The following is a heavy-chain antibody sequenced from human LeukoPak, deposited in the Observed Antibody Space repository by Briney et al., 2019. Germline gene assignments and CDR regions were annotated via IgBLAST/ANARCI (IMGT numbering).Heavy chain of an antibody. D-gene: IGHD1-26*01. CDR2: ISSSGSTI. J-gene: IGHJ4*02. CDR1: GFIFSDYY. V-gene: IGHV3-11*01. Sequence: PGGSLRLSCAASGFIFSDYYMSWNRQAPGKGLEWVSYISSSGSTIYYADSVKGRFTISRDNAKKSLYLQMNSLRAEDTAVYYCARERIPYSGSYTTDYWGQGTLVTVSS. CDR3: ARERIPYSGSYTTDY.